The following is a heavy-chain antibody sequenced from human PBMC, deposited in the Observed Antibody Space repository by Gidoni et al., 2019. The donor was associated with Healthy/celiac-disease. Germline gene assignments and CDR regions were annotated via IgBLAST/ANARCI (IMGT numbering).Heavy chain of an antibody. Sequence: VQLVQSGAEVKKPGASVTVSCKASGYTFTGYYMHWVRQAPGQGLEWMGWINPNSGGTNYAQKFQGWVTMTRDTSISTAYMELSRLRSDDTAVYYCARVSGGANDAFDIWGQGTMVTVSS. CDR1: GYTFTGYY. J-gene: IGHJ3*02. CDR3: ARVSGGANDAFDI. CDR2: INPNSGGT. D-gene: IGHD1-26*01. V-gene: IGHV1-2*04.